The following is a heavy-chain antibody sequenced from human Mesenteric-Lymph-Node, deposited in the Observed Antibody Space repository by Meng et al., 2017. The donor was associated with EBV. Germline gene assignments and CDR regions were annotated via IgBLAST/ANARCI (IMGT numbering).Heavy chain of an antibody. Sequence: GRSGPGGKRLGESVKGSCKAYGDTLSNYDINWVRQALGQGLGWMGWKNTKTGNTGFAQNFQGRVPMPRNTSILTGYLELRSLRFADTAVYYCASVHYGGNPFEGGGWGPGTLVTVSS. CDR1: GDTLSNYD. CDR3: ASVHYGGNPFEGGG. V-gene: IGHV1-8*01. J-gene: IGHJ4*02. CDR2: KNTKTGNT. D-gene: IGHD4-23*01.